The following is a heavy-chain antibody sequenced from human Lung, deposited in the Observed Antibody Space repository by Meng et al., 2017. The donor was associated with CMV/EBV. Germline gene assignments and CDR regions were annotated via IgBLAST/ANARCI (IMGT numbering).Heavy chain of an antibody. Sequence: GSLKPSCTLSGYSTSSVYYWGWVRQPPGNGLEWIGCIYHSGSTSYHPSLKSRVTISVDRSKNQFALKLNSVTAADTAVYYCARARFDYWGQGTVVTVSS. J-gene: IGHJ4*02. V-gene: IGHV4-38-2*02. CDR3: ARARFDY. CDR2: IYHSGST. CDR1: GYSTSSVYY.